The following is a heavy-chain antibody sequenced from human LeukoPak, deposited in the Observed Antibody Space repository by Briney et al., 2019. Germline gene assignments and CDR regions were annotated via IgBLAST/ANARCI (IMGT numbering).Heavy chain of an antibody. CDR3: ARGATTAFHFDY. D-gene: IGHD1-26*01. J-gene: IGHJ4*02. CDR1: SYSLSTGYY. V-gene: IGHV4-38-2*01. CDR2: IDRSGST. Sequence: SESLSLTCAVSSYSLSTGYYWGWIRQPPGMGREGIGTIDRSGSTYYNNPSLKSRVPISVDTSKNQFSLKLSSVTAADTGVYYCARGATTAFHFDYWGQGTLVTVSS.